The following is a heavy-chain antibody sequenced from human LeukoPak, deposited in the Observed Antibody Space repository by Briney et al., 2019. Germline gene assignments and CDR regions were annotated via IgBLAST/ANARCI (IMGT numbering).Heavy chain of an antibody. V-gene: IGHV4-59*01. CDR3: ATTVTPYYYYYYMDV. D-gene: IGHD4-11*01. CDR2: IYYSGST. CDR1: GGSISSYY. Sequence: SETLSLTCTVSGGSISSYYWSWIRQPPGKGLEWIGYIYYSGSTDYNPSLKSRVTISVDTSKNQFSVKLSSVTAADTAVYYCATTVTPYYYYYYMDVWGKGTTVTVSS. J-gene: IGHJ6*03.